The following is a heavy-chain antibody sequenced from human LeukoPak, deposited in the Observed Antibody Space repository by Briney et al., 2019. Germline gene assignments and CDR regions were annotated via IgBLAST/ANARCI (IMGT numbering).Heavy chain of an antibody. CDR3: AKDASDSSGWYYFDY. CDR1: GFTFSSYG. D-gene: IGHD6-19*01. Sequence: GGSRRLSCAAAGFTFSSYGMHWVRQAPGKGLEWVAVISYDGSHKYYGDSVKGRLIISRDNSKNTLYLQMNSLRAEDTAVYYCAKDASDSSGWYYFDYWGEGTLVTVSS. CDR2: ISYDGSHK. J-gene: IGHJ4*02. V-gene: IGHV3-30*18.